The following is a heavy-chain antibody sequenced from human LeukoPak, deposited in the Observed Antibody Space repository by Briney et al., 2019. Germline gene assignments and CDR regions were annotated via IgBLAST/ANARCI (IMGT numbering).Heavy chain of an antibody. V-gene: IGHV3-74*01. Sequence: GGSLRLACAASGFTFSNFWMHWVRQAPGKGLVWVALIYGDGSFTRYADSVKGRFTISRDNAKNTVYLQMNSLRAEDTAVYHCARAAYYYDSGGYHWYFDLWGRGTLVTVSS. D-gene: IGHD3-22*01. J-gene: IGHJ2*01. CDR1: GFTFSNFW. CDR3: ARAAYYYDSGGYHWYFDL. CDR2: IYGDGSFT.